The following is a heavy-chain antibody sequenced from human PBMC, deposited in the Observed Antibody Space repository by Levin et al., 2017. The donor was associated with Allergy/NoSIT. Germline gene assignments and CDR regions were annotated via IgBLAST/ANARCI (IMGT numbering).Heavy chain of an antibody. CDR3: ARGSRGYTSGWYAG. V-gene: IGHV4-34*01. D-gene: IGHD6-19*01. CDR2: INHSGST. Sequence: SQTLSLTCAVYGGSLSGYYWSWIRQPPGKGLEWIGEINHSGSTNYNSSLKSRVTISIDTSKNQFSLKLSSVTAADTAVYYCARGSRGYTSGWYAGWGQGTLVTVSS. J-gene: IGHJ4*02. CDR1: GGSLSGYY.